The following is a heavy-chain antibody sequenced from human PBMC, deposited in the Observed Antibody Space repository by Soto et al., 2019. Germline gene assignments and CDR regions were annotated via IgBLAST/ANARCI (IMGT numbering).Heavy chain of an antibody. CDR2: ISSSSSYT. Sequence: QVQLVESGGGLVKPGGSLRLSCAASGFTFSDYYMSWIRQAPGKGLEWVSYISSSSSYTNYADSVKGRFTISRDNAKNSLYLQMNSLRAEDTAVYYCARQARGYYDSSGYGNGDYFDYRGQGTLVTVSS. CDR1: GFTFSDYY. CDR3: ARQARGYYDSSGYGNGDYFDY. J-gene: IGHJ4*02. V-gene: IGHV3-11*06. D-gene: IGHD3-22*01.